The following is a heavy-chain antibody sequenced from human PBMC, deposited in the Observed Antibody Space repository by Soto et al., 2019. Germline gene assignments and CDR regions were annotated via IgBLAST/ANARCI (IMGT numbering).Heavy chain of an antibody. J-gene: IGHJ4*02. CDR2: IYHSGST. CDR3: ASYGSGSYYNGYYFDY. Sequence: PSETLSLTCDVSGGSIRSGGYSWSWIRQPPGKGLEWIGYIYHSGSTYYNPSLKSRVTISVDTSKNQFSLELRSVTAADTAVYYCASYGSGSYYNGYYFDYWGQGTLVTVSS. D-gene: IGHD3-10*01. CDR1: GGSIRSGGYS. V-gene: IGHV4-30-2*01.